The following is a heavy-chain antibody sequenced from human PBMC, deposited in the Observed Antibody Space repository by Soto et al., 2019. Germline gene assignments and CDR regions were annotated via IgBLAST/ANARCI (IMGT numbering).Heavy chain of an antibody. CDR1: GGSISSSSYY. CDR2: IYYSGST. V-gene: IGHV4-39*01. J-gene: IGHJ4*02. Sequence: PSETLSLTCTVSGGSISSSSYYWGWIRHPPGKGLEWIGSIYYSGSTYYNPSLKSRVTISVDTSKNQFSLKLSSVTAADTAVYYCARQARLLWFGEIPHWGQGTLVTVSS. D-gene: IGHD3-10*01. CDR3: ARQARLLWFGEIPH.